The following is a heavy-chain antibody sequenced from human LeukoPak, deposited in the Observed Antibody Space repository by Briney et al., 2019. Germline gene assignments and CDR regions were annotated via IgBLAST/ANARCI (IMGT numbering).Heavy chain of an antibody. CDR1: GDSVSSNSAV. D-gene: IGHD6-13*01. V-gene: IGHV6-1*01. CDR3: ASLAADKQNDY. Sequence: SQTLSLTCAISGDSVSSNSAVWNWIRQSPSRGLEWLGRTYYRSKWNNHYAVSVKSRITANPDTSENQFSLQLTSVTPEDTAVYYCASLAADKQNDYWGQGTLVTVSS. J-gene: IGHJ4*02. CDR2: TYYRSKWNN.